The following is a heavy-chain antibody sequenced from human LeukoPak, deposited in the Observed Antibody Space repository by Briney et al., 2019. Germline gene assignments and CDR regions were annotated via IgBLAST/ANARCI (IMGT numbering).Heavy chain of an antibody. Sequence: SSETLSLTCTVSGGSISSYYWSWIRQPPGKGLEWIGYIYYSGSTNYNPSLKSRVTISVDTSKNQFSLKLSSVTAADTAVYYCARSLRYSSGWPEFDYWGQGTLVTVSS. CDR3: ARSLRYSSGWPEFDY. CDR2: IYYSGST. CDR1: GGSISSYY. D-gene: IGHD6-19*01. V-gene: IGHV4-59*01. J-gene: IGHJ4*02.